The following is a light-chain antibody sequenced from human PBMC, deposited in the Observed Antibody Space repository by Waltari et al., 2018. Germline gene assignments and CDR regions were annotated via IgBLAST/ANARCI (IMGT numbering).Light chain of an antibody. J-gene: IGLJ2*01. CDR3: AAWDDALNGHL. Sequence: QSVLTQPPSASGAPGQRVTISCSGGSSNIATNSVNWYQHLPGAAPKLLIYSNRQRPSWVPDRFSGSQSGTSASLAISGLQSEDEGDYYCAAWDDALNGHLFGGGTKLTVL. CDR1: SSNIATNS. V-gene: IGLV1-44*01. CDR2: SNR.